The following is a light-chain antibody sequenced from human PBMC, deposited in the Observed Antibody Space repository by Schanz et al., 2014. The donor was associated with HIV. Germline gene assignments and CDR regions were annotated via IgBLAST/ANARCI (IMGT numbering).Light chain of an antibody. CDR1: SSDVGGYNY. J-gene: IGLJ2*01. Sequence: QSALTQPPSASGSPGQSVTISCTGTSSDVGGYNYVSWYQQHPGKAPKLMIYEVSERPSGVSNRFSGSKSGNTASLTISGLQAEDEAEYFCSSSSTNTCVFGGGTKLTVL. CDR2: EVS. CDR3: SSSSTNTCV. V-gene: IGLV2-8*01.